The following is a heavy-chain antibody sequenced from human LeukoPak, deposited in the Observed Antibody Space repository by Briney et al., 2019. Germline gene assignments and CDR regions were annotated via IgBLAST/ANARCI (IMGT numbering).Heavy chain of an antibody. CDR3: ARTHGYSSGWYVY. CDR2: ISSNGGST. J-gene: IGHJ4*02. V-gene: IGHV3-64*01. Sequence: GGSLRLSCAASGFTFSSYAMHWVRQAPGKGLEYVSAISSNGGSTYYANSVKGRFTISRDNSKNTLYLQMGSLRAEDMAVYYCARTHGYSSGWYVYWGQGTLVTVSS. D-gene: IGHD6-19*01. CDR1: GFTFSSYA.